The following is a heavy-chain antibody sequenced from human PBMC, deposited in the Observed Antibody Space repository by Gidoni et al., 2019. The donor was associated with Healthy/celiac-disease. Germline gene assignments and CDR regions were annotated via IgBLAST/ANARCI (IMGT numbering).Heavy chain of an antibody. Sequence: QVQLQESGPGLVKPSETLSLTCTVSGGSVSSGRYYWSWIRQPPGKGLEWIGYIYYSGSTNYNPSLKSRVTISVDTSKNQFSLKLSSVTAADTAVYYCAREFRAITTWVYYYGMDVWGQGTTVTVSS. CDR2: IYYSGST. J-gene: IGHJ6*02. CDR3: AREFRAITTWVYYYGMDV. CDR1: GGSVSSGRYY. D-gene: IGHD1-20*01. V-gene: IGHV4-61*01.